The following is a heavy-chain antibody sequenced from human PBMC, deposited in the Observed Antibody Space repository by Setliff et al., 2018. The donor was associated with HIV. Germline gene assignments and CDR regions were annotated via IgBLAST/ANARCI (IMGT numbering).Heavy chain of an antibody. V-gene: IGHV5-51*01. Sequence: GESLKISCKGSGYSFTSYWIGWVRQMPGKGLEWMGIIYPGDSETRYSPSFQGQVTISADKSINTAYLQWSSLKASDTAMYYCARQGIAVLNWFDPWGQGTLVTVSS. CDR1: GYSFTSYW. J-gene: IGHJ5*02. D-gene: IGHD6-19*01. CDR3: ARQGIAVLNWFDP. CDR2: IYPGDSET.